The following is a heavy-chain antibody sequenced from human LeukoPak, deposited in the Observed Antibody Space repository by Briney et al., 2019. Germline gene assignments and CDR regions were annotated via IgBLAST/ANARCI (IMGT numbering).Heavy chain of an antibody. Sequence: SVKVSCKACGGTFSSYAISWVRQAPGQGLEWMGRIIPILGIANYAQKFQGRVTITADKSTSTAYMELSSLRSEDTAVYYCARVTTATPQDHLFDPWGQGTLVTVSS. J-gene: IGHJ5*02. D-gene: IGHD1-26*01. CDR1: GGTFSSYA. CDR3: ARVTTATPQDHLFDP. V-gene: IGHV1-69*04. CDR2: IIPILGIA.